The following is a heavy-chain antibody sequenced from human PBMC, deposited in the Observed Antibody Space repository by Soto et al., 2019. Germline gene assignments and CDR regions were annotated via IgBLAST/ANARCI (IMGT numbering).Heavy chain of an antibody. Sequence: GGSLRLSCAASGFAFSSYAMSWVRQAPGKGLEWVSSISGSTSGTYYADAVKGRFTISRDNSNNTLYLQMDSLKTEDTAVYYCTTDSYFTLKLVRFDYWGLGTLVTVSS. CDR3: TTDSYFTLKLVRFDY. D-gene: IGHD3-22*01. J-gene: IGHJ4*01. V-gene: IGHV3-23*01. CDR1: GFAFSSYA. CDR2: ISGSTSGT.